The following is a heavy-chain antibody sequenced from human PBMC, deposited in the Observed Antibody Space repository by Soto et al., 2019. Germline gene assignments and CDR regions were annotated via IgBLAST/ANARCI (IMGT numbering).Heavy chain of an antibody. V-gene: IGHV4-38-2*01. CDR3: ARRLRLYYDFWSGQTPPYYGMDV. J-gene: IGHJ6*02. Sequence: SETLSLTCAVSGYSISSGYYWGWIRQPPGKGLEWIGEINHSGSTNYNPSLKSRVTISVDTSKNQFSLKLSSVTAADTAVYYCARRLRLYYDFWSGQTPPYYGMDVWGQGTTVTVS. D-gene: IGHD3-3*01. CDR2: INHSGST. CDR1: GYSISSGYY.